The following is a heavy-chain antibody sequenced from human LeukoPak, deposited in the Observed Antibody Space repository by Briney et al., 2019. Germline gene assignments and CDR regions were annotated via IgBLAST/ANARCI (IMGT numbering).Heavy chain of an antibody. CDR3: ARDLMGYYYYMDV. CDR1: GGSISSYY. Sequence: SETLSLTCTVSGGSISSYYWSWIRQPPGKGLELIGYIYYSGSTNYNPSLKSRVTISVDTSKNQFSLKLSSVTAADTAVYYCARDLMGYYYYMDVWGKGTTVTVSS. CDR2: IYYSGST. D-gene: IGHD1-26*01. J-gene: IGHJ6*03. V-gene: IGHV4-59*01.